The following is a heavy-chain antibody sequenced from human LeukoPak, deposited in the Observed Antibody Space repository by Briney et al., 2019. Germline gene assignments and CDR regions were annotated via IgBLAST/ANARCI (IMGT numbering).Heavy chain of an antibody. V-gene: IGHV3-21*01. D-gene: IGHD1-1*01. J-gene: IGHJ4*02. Sequence: GGSLRLSCAASGFTFSSYSMNWVRQAPGKGLEWVSSISSSSSYIYYADSVKGRFTISRDNAKSSLYLQMNSLRAEDTAVYYCARDQNNWNEKDYWGQGTLVTVSS. CDR3: ARDQNNWNEKDY. CDR1: GFTFSSYS. CDR2: ISSSSSYI.